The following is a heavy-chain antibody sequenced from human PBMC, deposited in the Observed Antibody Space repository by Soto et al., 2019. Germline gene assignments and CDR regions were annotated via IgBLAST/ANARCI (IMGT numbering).Heavy chain of an antibody. CDR1: GYSFTSYW. CDR2: IDPSDSYT. Sequence: PGESLKISCKGSGYSFTSYWISWVRQMPGKGLERMGRIDPSDSYTNYSPSFQGHVTISADKSISTAYLQWSSLKASDTAMYYCARGYYDILTGSVFDYWGQGTLVTVSS. V-gene: IGHV5-10-1*01. D-gene: IGHD3-9*01. CDR3: ARGYYDILTGSVFDY. J-gene: IGHJ4*02.